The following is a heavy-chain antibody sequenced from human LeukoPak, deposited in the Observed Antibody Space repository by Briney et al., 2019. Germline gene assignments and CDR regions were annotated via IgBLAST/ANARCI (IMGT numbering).Heavy chain of an antibody. CDR1: GFTFSSYI. CDR2: ISSSSDYI. J-gene: IGHJ4*02. Sequence: GGSLRLSCAASGFTFSSYIMNWVRQAPGKGLEWVSSISSSSDYIYYVDSVKGRFTISRDNAKKSLYLQMNSLRAEDTAVYYCARGNIKFNYWGQGTLVTVSS. V-gene: IGHV3-21*01. CDR3: ARGNIKFNY.